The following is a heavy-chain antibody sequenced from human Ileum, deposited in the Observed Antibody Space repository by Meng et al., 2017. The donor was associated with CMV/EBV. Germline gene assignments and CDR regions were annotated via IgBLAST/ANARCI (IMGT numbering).Heavy chain of an antibody. D-gene: IGHD3-16*02. V-gene: IGHV4-34*01. CDR2: INHVGRT. J-gene: IGHJ4*02. CDR1: GGSLRGHY. CDR3: ARGLFRYPAYFDL. Sequence: QVQLLQWGAGLLNPSETLSLTCAVYGGSLRGHYCNWIRQSPGNGLQWIAEINHVGRTNSNPSLASRVTISQDTSKNQCSLKLNSVTVADSAVYYCARGLFRYPAYFDLWGQGTLVTVSS.